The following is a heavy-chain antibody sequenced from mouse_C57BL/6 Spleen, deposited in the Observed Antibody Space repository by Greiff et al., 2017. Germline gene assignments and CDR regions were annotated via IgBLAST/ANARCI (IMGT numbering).Heavy chain of an antibody. Sequence: EVQGVESGGGLVQPGGSLSLSCAASGFTFTDYYMSWVRQPPGKALEWLGFIRNKANGYTTEYSAAVKGRFTISIDNYQSILYLQMNALRAEDSATYYCARYADYVWYFDYWGTGTTVTVSS. CDR2: IRNKANGYTT. D-gene: IGHD1-1*02. CDR1: GFTFTDYY. V-gene: IGHV7-3*01. J-gene: IGHJ1*03. CDR3: ARYADYVWYFDY.